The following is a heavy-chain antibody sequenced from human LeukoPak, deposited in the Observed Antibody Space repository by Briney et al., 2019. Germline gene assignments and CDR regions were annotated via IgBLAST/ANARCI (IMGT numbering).Heavy chain of an antibody. Sequence: SVKVSCKASGYTFTRYGISWVRQAPGQGLEWMGGIIPILGTTNYAQKFQGRVTITADESTSTLYMELRSLRSEDTAIYYCARDDYYDSSAYRENPFDVWGQGTMVTVSS. CDR2: IIPILGTT. CDR3: ARDDYYDSSAYRENPFDV. D-gene: IGHD3-22*01. V-gene: IGHV1-69*13. CDR1: GYTFTRYG. J-gene: IGHJ3*01.